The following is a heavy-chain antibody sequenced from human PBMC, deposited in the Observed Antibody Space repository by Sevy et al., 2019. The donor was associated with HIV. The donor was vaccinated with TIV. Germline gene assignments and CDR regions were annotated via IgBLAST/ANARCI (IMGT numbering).Heavy chain of an antibody. J-gene: IGHJ4*02. D-gene: IGHD5-18*01. Sequence: GGSLRLSCAASGFTFSSFAMGWVRQAPGKGLDWISVISGTGDYTYYADSVKGRFTIPRDNSKKTLFLQMNSLRAEDTAIFYCAKKMGGGSGMAFLVDYWGQGTLVTVSS. CDR3: AKKMGGGSGMAFLVDY. CDR1: GFTFSSFA. V-gene: IGHV3-23*01. CDR2: ISGTGDYT.